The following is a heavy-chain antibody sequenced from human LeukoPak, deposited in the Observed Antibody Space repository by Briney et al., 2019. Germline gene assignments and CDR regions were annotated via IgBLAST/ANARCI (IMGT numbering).Heavy chain of an antibody. CDR1: GGSTRSGRHH. CDR2: LDESGRP. CDR3: ARDLGGYPFFMDV. V-gene: IGHV4-39*07. J-gene: IGHJ6*03. Sequence: PSETLSLTCSVSGGSTRSGRHHWAWVRQPPGKGLEFIGSLDESGRPYYNAPLKSRVTISEDSSGKQFSLNLSSETAADTAVYYCARDLGGYPFFMDVWGRGTTVIVSS. D-gene: IGHD2-15*01.